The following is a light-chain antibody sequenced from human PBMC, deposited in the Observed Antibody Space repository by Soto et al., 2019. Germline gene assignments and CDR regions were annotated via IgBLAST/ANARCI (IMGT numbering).Light chain of an antibody. J-gene: IGKJ2*01. V-gene: IGKV1-6*01. Sequence: IQMTQSPSSLSASVGDRVTITCRASQGIRNDLGWYQQIPGKAPRLLIYAAVSLHSGVPSRFSGRGSGTEFTLTISNLQPEDFATYYCQQDSNYPYTFGQGTRLEIK. CDR3: QQDSNYPYT. CDR1: QGIRND. CDR2: AAV.